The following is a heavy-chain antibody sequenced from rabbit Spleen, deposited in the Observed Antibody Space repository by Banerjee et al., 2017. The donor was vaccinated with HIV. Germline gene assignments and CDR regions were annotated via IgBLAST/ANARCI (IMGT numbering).Heavy chain of an antibody. V-gene: IGHV1S45*01. CDR3: ARGSAAMTMVITGFYFNL. CDR2: IYTGSGGST. CDR1: GIDFSTNFY. Sequence: QQQLEESGGGLVKPGGTLTLTCKASGIDFSTNFYMCWVRQAPGKGLEWIACIYTGSGGSTWYASWAKGRFTISRTSSTTVTLQLTSLTAADTATYFCARGSAAMTMVITGFYFNLWGPGTLVTVS. D-gene: IGHD2-1*01. J-gene: IGHJ4*01.